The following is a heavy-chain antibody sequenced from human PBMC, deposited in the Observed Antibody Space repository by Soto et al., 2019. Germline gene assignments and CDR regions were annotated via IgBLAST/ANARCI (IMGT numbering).Heavy chain of an antibody. CDR2: ISSSGSYI. D-gene: IGHD1-20*01. CDR3: ARDPRENNWTPPYYHGMDV. J-gene: IGHJ6*02. V-gene: IGHV3-21*01. Sequence: EMQLVESGGGLVKPGVSLRLSCAASGFTFSPYSMNWVRQAPGKGLEWVSSISSSGSYIYYADSVKGRFTISRDNAKNSMYLQMNSLRAEATAVYHCARDPRENNWTPPYYHGMDVWGQGTTVTVSS. CDR1: GFTFSPYS.